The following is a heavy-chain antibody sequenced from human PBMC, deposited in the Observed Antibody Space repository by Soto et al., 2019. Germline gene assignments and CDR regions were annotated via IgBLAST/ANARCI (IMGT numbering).Heavy chain of an antibody. Sequence: QVQLVESGGGVVQPGXSLXXSXXXXXXXXXSXXXXXXXXAPGKGLEWVAVIWYEGGNKYYADSVKGRFTISRDNSKNTLYLQMNSLRAEDTAVYYCARGAYYYDSSGLDYWGQGTLVTVSS. J-gene: IGHJ4*02. D-gene: IGHD3-22*01. CDR3: ARGAYYYDSSGLDY. CDR2: IWYEGGNK. V-gene: IGHV3-33*01. CDR1: XXXXXSXX.